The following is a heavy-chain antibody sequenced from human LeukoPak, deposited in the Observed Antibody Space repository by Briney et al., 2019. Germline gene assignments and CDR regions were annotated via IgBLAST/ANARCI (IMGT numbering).Heavy chain of an antibody. CDR3: ARALIMITFGGVIDHFDY. CDR2: IWYDGSNK. V-gene: IGHV3-33*01. J-gene: IGHJ4*02. CDR1: GFTFSSYG. D-gene: IGHD3-16*02. Sequence: GGSLRLSCAASGFTFSSYGMHWVRQAPGKGLEWVAVIWYDGSNKYYADSVKGRFTISRDNSKNTLYLQMNSLRAEDTAVYYCARALIMITFGGVIDHFDYWGQGTLVTVSS.